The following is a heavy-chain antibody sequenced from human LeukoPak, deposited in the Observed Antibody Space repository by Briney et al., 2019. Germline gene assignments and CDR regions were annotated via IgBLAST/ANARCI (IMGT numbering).Heavy chain of an antibody. D-gene: IGHD2-15*01. CDR2: IYYSGST. CDR3: ASSELGYCSGGSCYAFDY. J-gene: IGHJ4*02. Sequence: SETLSLTCIVSGGSISSYYWSWIRQPPGKELEWIGYIYYSGSTYYNPSLKSRVTISVDTSKNQFSLKLSSVTAADTAVYYCASSELGYCSGGSCYAFDYWGQGTLVTVSS. CDR1: GGSISSYY. V-gene: IGHV4-59*12.